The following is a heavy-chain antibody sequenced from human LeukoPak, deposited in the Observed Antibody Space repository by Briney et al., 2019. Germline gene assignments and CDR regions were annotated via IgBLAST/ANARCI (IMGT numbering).Heavy chain of an antibody. V-gene: IGHV3-21*01. D-gene: IGHD5-18*01. Sequence: GGSLRLSCAASGFTFSSYSMNWVRQAPGKGLEWVSSISSSSSYIYCADSVKGRFTISRDNAKNSLYLQMNSLRAEDTAVYYCARDYSPEAFDYWGQGTLVTVSS. J-gene: IGHJ4*02. CDR2: ISSSSSYI. CDR1: GFTFSSYS. CDR3: ARDYSPEAFDY.